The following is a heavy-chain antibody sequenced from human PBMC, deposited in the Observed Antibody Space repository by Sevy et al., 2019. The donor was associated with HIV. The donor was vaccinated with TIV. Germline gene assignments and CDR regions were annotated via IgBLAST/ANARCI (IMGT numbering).Heavy chain of an antibody. CDR1: GFIFSSRW. J-gene: IGHJ4*02. D-gene: IGHD7-27*01. V-gene: IGHV3-7*01. CDR3: ASLLGSATTFQY. CDR2: INPDGSQT. Sequence: GGCLRLSCAASGFIFSSRWMSWVRQAPGKGLERVASINPDGSQTHYLESVRGRFTISRDNAKNSLFLQVNSQRGEDTALYDCASLLGSATTFQYWGQGTLVLVSS.